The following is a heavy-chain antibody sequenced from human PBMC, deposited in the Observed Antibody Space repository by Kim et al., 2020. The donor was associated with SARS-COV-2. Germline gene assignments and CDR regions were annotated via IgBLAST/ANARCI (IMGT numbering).Heavy chain of an antibody. J-gene: IGHJ5*02. CDR2: MNPNSGNT. Sequence: ASVKVSCKASGYTFTSYDINWVRQATGQGLEWMGWMNPNSGNTGYAQKFQGRVTMTRNTSISTAYMELSSLRSEDTAVYYCARVPPPRTLWFGELRPFDPLGQGTLVTVS. V-gene: IGHV1-8*01. D-gene: IGHD3-10*01. CDR3: ARVPPPRTLWFGELRPFDP. CDR1: GYTFTSYD.